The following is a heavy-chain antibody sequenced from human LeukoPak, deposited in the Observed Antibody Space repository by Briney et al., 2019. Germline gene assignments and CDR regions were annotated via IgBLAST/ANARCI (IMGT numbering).Heavy chain of an antibody. CDR3: ARRDFDY. Sequence: SETLSLTCTVSGGSISSGSYYWGWIRQPPGKGLEWIGSIYYSGSTYYNPSLKSRVTISVDTSKNQFSLKLSSVTAADTAVYYCARRDFDYWGQGTLVTVSS. V-gene: IGHV4-39*01. CDR1: GGSISSGSYY. J-gene: IGHJ4*02. CDR2: IYYSGST.